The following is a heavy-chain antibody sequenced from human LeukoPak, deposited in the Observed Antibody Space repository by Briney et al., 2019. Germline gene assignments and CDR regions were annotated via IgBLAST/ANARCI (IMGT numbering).Heavy chain of an antibody. CDR1: GFTFSNYF. CDR2: INPDGTNT. J-gene: IGHJ5*02. CDR3: ARRVDATRWFDP. Sequence: PGGSLRLSCAASGFTFSNYFMHWVRQAPGRGLVWVSRINPDGTNTMYAGSVKGRFTISRDNAKNLLYLQMNSLRDDDTPVYYCARRVDATRWFDPWGQGTLVTVSS. V-gene: IGHV3-74*03. D-gene: IGHD2-15*01.